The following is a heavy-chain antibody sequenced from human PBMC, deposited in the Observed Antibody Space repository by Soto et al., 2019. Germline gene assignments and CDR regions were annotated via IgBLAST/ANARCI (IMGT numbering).Heavy chain of an antibody. Sequence: QVQLLQWGAGLLKPSETLSLTCAVYGESFSGFYWSWIRQPPGKGLEWIGEIDHTGTTKYKPSLKSRVTISIDTSKNQFSLNLNSVTAADTGVYYCAKDGVVIRRAGGMDVWGRGTTVTVSS. J-gene: IGHJ6*02. CDR2: IDHTGTT. V-gene: IGHV4-34*01. D-gene: IGHD2-21*01. CDR3: AKDGVVIRRAGGMDV. CDR1: GESFSGFY.